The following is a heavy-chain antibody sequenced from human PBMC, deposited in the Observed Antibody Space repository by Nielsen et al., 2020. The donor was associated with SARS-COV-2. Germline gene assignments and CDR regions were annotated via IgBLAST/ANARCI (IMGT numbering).Heavy chain of an antibody. CDR2: IYYSGST. D-gene: IGHD6-19*01. V-gene: IGHV4-39*01. Sequence: SETLSLTCTVSGGSISSSSYYWGWIRQPPGKGLEWIGSIYYSGSTYYNPSLKSRVTISVDTSKNQFSLKLSSVTAADTAVYYCARPSQQWLVPDYMDVWGKGTTVTVSS. CDR3: ARPSQQWLVPDYMDV. CDR1: GGSISSSSYY. J-gene: IGHJ6*03.